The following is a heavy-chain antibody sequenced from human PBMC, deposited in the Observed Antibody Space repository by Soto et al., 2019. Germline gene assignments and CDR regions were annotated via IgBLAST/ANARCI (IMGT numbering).Heavy chain of an antibody. CDR3: ARDGIPHLGEEGQQKVAAFDY. CDR1: GFTFSSYA. D-gene: IGHD3-16*01. J-gene: IGHJ4*02. CDR2: ISYDGSNK. Sequence: GGSLRLSCAASGFTFSSYAMHWVRQAPGKGLEWVAVISYDGSNKYYAASVKGRFTISRDNSKNTLYLQMNSLRAEDTAVYYCARDGIPHLGEEGQQKVAAFDYWGQGTLVTVSS. V-gene: IGHV3-30*04.